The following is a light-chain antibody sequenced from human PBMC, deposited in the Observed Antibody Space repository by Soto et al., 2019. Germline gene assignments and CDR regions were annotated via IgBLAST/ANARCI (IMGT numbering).Light chain of an antibody. Sequence: EIVLTQSPGTLSLSPGERATLSCRASQGVSSGYLAWYQQNPGQAPGLLIHGASSRATGIPDRFSGSGFGTDFTLTISRLEPEDFAVYYCQQYGSSPRTFGQGTKVEIK. V-gene: IGKV3-20*01. CDR3: QQYGSSPRT. CDR2: GAS. CDR1: QGVSSGY. J-gene: IGKJ1*01.